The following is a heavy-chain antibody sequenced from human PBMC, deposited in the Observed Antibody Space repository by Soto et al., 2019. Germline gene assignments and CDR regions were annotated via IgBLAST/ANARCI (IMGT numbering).Heavy chain of an antibody. J-gene: IGHJ1*01. D-gene: IGHD3-10*01. Sequence: MRLSCAASGFTVSSTYLTWVRQAPGKGLEWVSVIYSGGSTYYADSVKGRFTISRDNSKNTLYLQMNSLRVEDTAVYYCARGPPHGSGSYYKDGGQAPLATASS. V-gene: IGHV3-53*01. CDR2: IYSGGST. CDR3: ARGPPHGSGSYYKD. CDR1: GFTVSSTY.